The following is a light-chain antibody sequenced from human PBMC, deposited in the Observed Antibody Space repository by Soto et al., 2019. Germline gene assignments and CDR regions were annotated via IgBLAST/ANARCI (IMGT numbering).Light chain of an antibody. V-gene: IGLV2-14*01. CDR3: RSYTSSSTYV. CDR2: DVS. CDR1: SSDVGGYNY. Sequence: QSVLTQPSSVSGSPGQSITISCTGTSSDVGGYNYVSWYQQHPGKAPKLMIYDVSNRPSGVSNRFSGSKSGNTASLTISGFQAEDEADYCCRSYTSSSTYVFGTGTKVTVL. J-gene: IGLJ1*01.